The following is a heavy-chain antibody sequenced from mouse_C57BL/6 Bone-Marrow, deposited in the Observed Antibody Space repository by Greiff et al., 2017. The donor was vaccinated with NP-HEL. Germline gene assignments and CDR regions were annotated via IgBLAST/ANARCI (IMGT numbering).Heavy chain of an antibody. J-gene: IGHJ2*01. D-gene: IGHD2-1*01. CDR3: ARDGIYYGNYGLYYFDY. CDR1: GYTFTSYW. CDR2: IDPSDSET. V-gene: IGHV1-52*01. Sequence: VQLQQPGAELVRPGSSVKLSCKASGYTFTSYWMHWVKQRPIQGLEWIGNIDPSDSETHYNQKFKDKATLTVDQSSSTAYMQLSSLTSEDSAVYYCARDGIYYGNYGLYYFDYWGQGTTLTVSS.